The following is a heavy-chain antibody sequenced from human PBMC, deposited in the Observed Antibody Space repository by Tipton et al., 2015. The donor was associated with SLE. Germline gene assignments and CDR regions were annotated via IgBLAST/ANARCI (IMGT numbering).Heavy chain of an antibody. J-gene: IGHJ4*02. V-gene: IGHV4-59*08. CDR1: GDSINSYY. CDR3: ARHASRRSGSYNEIDY. D-gene: IGHD3-10*01. Sequence: TLSLTCTVSGDSINSYYWSWIRQPPGEGLEWIGYIYYSGSTNYTPSLKSRVTISVDTSKNPFSLKLSSVTAADTAVYYCARHASRRSGSYNEIDYWGQGTLVTVSS. CDR2: IYYSGST.